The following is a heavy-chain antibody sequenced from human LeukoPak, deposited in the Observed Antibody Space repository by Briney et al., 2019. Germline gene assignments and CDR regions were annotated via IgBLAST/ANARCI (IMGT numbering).Heavy chain of an antibody. CDR3: AKDPHPYGDSVGGYHFDY. CDR1: GFSISDYY. CDR2: ITSVSGST. D-gene: IGHD4-17*01. Sequence: GGSLRLSCDASGFSISDYYMSWIRQSPGKGLEWISYITSVSGSTKYADSVKGRFTISRDNPRNTLNLALNSLRAEDTAVYYCAKDPHPYGDSVGGYHFDYWGQGTLVTVSS. V-gene: IGHV3-11*05. J-gene: IGHJ4*02.